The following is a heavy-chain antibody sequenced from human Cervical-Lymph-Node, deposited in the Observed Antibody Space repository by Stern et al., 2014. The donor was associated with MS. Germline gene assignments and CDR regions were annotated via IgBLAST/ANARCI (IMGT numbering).Heavy chain of an antibody. CDR3: ARELPDLNAFDI. CDR2: IYHSGGT. D-gene: IGHD1-14*01. J-gene: IGHJ3*02. Sequence: VQLVESGPGLVKPSGTLSLTCAVSGGSISSSNWGSWVRQSPGKGLEWIGEIYHSGGTKYSRSFESRVIISVDKSKNQFSLKLSYVTAADTAVYYCARELPDLNAFDIWGQGTMGTVSS. CDR1: GGSISSSNW. V-gene: IGHV4-4*02.